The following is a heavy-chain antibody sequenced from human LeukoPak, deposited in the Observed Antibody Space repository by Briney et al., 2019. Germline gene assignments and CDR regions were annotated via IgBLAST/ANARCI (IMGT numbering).Heavy chain of an antibody. V-gene: IGHV3-48*03. Sequence: PGGSLRLSCAASGFTFSSYEMNWVRQAPGKGLEWVSYISSSGSTIYYADSVKGRFTISRDNAKNSLYLQMNSLRAEDTAVYYCAKECGYSSGWGPDYWGQGTLVTVSS. D-gene: IGHD6-19*01. CDR1: GFTFSSYE. J-gene: IGHJ4*02. CDR3: AKECGYSSGWGPDY. CDR2: ISSSGSTI.